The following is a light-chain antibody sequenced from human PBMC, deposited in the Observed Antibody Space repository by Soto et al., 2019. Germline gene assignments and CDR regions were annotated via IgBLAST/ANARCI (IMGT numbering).Light chain of an antibody. J-gene: IGKJ3*01. Sequence: DIQMTQSPATLSASVGDRVTITCRASQSVRSWLAWYQQKPGTAPKLLIFDASRLESGVPSRFSGSASGTEFTLTISSLQPDDFATYYCQQYGSSQFTFGPGTKVNVK. V-gene: IGKV1-5*01. CDR1: QSVRSW. CDR2: DAS. CDR3: QQYGSSQFT.